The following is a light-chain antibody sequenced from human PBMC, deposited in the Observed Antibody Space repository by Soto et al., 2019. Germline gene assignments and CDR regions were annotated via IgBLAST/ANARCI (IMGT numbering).Light chain of an antibody. J-gene: IGKJ1*01. CDR3: QQYNKWRLT. CDR1: QSVSID. Sequence: EIVMTQSPATLSVSPGERATLSCSASQSVSIDVAWYQQTPGQAPRLLIYGASTRAPGIPVTFSGSASGTEFTLSISRLQSEDYTVYYCQQYNKWRLTFGQGTKVDIK. CDR2: GAS. V-gene: IGKV3-15*01.